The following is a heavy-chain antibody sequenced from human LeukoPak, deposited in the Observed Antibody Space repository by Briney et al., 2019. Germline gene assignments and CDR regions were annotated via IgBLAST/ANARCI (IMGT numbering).Heavy chain of an antibody. CDR3: AREYGDSPTFDY. D-gene: IGHD4-17*01. CDR2: IYHSGST. V-gene: IGHV4-59*01. CDR1: GGSISSYY. Sequence: SETLSLTCTVSGGSISSYYWSWIRQPPGKGLEWIGYIYHSGSTNYNPSLKSRVTISVDTSKNQFSLKLSSVTAADTAVYYCAREYGDSPTFDYWGQGTLVTVSS. J-gene: IGHJ4*02.